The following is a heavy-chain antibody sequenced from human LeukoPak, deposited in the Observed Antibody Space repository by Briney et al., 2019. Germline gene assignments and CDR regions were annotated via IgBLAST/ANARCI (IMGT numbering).Heavy chain of an antibody. D-gene: IGHD4-17*01. Sequence: SETLSLTCTVSGGSVSSYYWSWIRPPPGGGLEWIAYLSHSGSSDSNPSLTSRVTTLVDPSKNHFSLKLTSVPAADTAVYLCARGGDYGDLRYFDYWGQGTLVTVSS. J-gene: IGHJ4*02. CDR2: LSHSGSS. CDR3: ARGGDYGDLRYFDY. V-gene: IGHV4-59*02. CDR1: GGSVSSYY.